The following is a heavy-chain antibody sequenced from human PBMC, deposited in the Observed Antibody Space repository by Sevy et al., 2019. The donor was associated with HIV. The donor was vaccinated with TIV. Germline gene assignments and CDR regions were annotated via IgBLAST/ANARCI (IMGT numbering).Heavy chain of an antibody. CDR2: INHSGST. V-gene: IGHV4-34*01. CDR3: ARLTGPVY. CDR1: GGSFSGYY. D-gene: IGHD4-4*01. J-gene: IGHJ4*02. Sequence: SETLSLTCAVYGGSFSGYYWSWIRQPPGKGLEWIGEINHSGSTNYNPSLKSRVTISVDTSKNQFSLKLSSVTAADTAVYYCARLTGPVYWGQGTLVTGSS.